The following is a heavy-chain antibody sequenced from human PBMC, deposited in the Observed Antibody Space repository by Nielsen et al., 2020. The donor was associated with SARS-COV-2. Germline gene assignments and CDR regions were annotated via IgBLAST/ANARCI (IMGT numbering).Heavy chain of an antibody. V-gene: IGHV4-30-2*01. CDR2: IYHSWST. J-gene: IGHJ5*02. Sequence: SETLSLTCAVSGGSISSCGYSWSWIRQPPGKGLEWIGYIYHSWSTYYNPSLKSRVTISVDRSKNQFSLKLSSVTAADTAVYYCAREKRCSGGSCYSKNWFDPWGQGTLVTVSS. D-gene: IGHD2-15*01. CDR1: GGSISSCGYS. CDR3: AREKRCSGGSCYSKNWFDP.